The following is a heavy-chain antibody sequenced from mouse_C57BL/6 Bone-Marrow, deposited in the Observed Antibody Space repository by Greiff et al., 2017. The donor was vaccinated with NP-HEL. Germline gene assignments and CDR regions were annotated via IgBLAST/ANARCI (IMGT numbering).Heavy chain of an antibody. D-gene: IGHD1-1*01. CDR3: ARGYYYGRSYAMDY. V-gene: IGHV1-52*01. J-gene: IGHJ4*01. Sequence: QVQLQQPGAELVRPGSSVKLSCKASGYTFTSYWMHWVKQRPIQGLEWIGNIDPSDSETHYNQKFKDKATLTVDKSSSTAYMQLSSLTSEDSAVYYCARGYYYGRSYAMDYWGQGTSVTVSS. CDR1: GYTFTSYW. CDR2: IDPSDSET.